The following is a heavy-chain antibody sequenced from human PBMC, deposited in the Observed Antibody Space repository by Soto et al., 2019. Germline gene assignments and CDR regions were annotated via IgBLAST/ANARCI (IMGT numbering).Heavy chain of an antibody. J-gene: IGHJ4*02. Sequence: SETLSLTCTVSGGPISSGGYYWSWIRQHPGKGLEWIGYIYYSGSTYYNPSLKSRVTISVDTSKNQFSLKLSSVTAADTAVYYCARASGDYDYDYWGQGTLVTVSS. CDR1: GGPISSGGYY. V-gene: IGHV4-31*03. D-gene: IGHD4-17*01. CDR2: IYYSGST. CDR3: ARASGDYDYDY.